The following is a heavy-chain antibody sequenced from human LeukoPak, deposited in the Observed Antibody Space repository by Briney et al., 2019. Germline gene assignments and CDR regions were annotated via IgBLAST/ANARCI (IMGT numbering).Heavy chain of an antibody. J-gene: IGHJ4*02. Sequence: PGESRRLSCAAPGLAFTGYALHWVRQAPGKGLEWVGIISYDGSKQYYADSVKGRFTISRDNSKNMLFMQMKGLRVEDTAVYNCARGVRYGSGWYYFDYWGQGTLVTVSS. CDR3: ARGVRYGSGWYYFDY. V-gene: IGHV3-30-3*01. CDR2: ISYDGSKQ. D-gene: IGHD6-19*01. CDR1: GLAFTGYA.